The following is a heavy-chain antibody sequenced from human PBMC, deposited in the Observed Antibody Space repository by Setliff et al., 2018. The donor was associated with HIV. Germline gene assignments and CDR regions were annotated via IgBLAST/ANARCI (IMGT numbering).Heavy chain of an antibody. CDR3: ASLRGDYVGQYYYYMDI. V-gene: IGHV5-51*01. Sequence: GESLKISCTGLGFNFNADWIVWVRQIPGKGLEWMGSIFPGDSDTRYSPSFQDQVTISVDKSISTAYRQWRSLKASDTAFYYCASLRGDYVGQYYYYMDIWGKGTTVTVSS. CDR1: GFNFNADW. J-gene: IGHJ6*03. CDR2: IFPGDSDT. D-gene: IGHD4-17*01.